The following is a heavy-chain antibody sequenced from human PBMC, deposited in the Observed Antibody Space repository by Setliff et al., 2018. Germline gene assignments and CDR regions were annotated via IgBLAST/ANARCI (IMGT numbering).Heavy chain of an antibody. CDR1: GYTLTELS. CDR3: ACPDILTGLYDY. D-gene: IGHD3-9*01. V-gene: IGHV1-24*01. J-gene: IGHJ4*02. CDR2: FDPEDGET. Sequence: ASVKVSCKVSGYTLTELSMHWVRQAPGKGLEWMGGFDPEDGETIYAQKFQGRVTMTEDTSTDTAYMELSSLRAEDTAVYYCACPDILTGLYDYWGQGTLVTVSS.